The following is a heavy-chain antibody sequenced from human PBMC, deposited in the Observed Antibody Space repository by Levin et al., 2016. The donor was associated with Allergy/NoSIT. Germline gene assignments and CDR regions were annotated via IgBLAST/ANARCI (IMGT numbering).Heavy chain of an antibody. J-gene: IGHJ4*02. Sequence: WVRQAPGQGLEWMGWISTHSGNTKYAQKFEGRVTVTTDTSTRTAYMELKSLTSDDTAVYYCVRDVVRGPYFDFWGQGTPVTVSS. CDR2: ISTHSGNT. D-gene: IGHD3-10*01. CDR3: VRDVVRGPYFDF. V-gene: IGHV1-18*01.